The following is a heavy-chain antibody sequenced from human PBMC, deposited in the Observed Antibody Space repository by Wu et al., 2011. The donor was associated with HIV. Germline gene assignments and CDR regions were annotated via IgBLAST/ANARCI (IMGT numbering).Heavy chain of an antibody. CDR3: ARSGVSAEYYFYLPER. D-gene: IGHD2-2*01. Sequence: QVQLVRVWGLDGGRRTGVLRSTVSCKASGNTFSGYAVSWVRQAPGQGLEWMGGILPMFGSTNYARKFQGRVTIIADKSATTVYMELRSLRSEDTAMYYCARSGVSAEYYFYLPERLGQRDPRSPSP. V-gene: IGHV1-69*14. J-gene: IGHJ6*03. CDR2: ILPMFGST. CDR1: GNTFSGYA.